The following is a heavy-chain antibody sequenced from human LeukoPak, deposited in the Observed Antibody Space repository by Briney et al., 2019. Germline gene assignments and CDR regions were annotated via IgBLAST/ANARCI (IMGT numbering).Heavy chain of an antibody. CDR2: INPNSGGT. CDR1: GYIFSGYY. V-gene: IGHV1-2*02. D-gene: IGHD3-10*01. J-gene: IGHJ4*02. CDR3: ARGHGTMVREHTKNDD. Sequence: ASVKVSCKASGYIFSGYYMHWLRQAPGQGLEWMGWINPNSGGTNYAQKFQGRVTMTRDTSISTAYMELSRLRSDDTAVYYCARGHGTMVREHTKNDDGGQGTLLTLSS.